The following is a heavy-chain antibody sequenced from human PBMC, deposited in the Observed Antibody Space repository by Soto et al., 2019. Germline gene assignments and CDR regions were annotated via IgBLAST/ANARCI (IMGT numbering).Heavy chain of an antibody. J-gene: IGHJ4*02. CDR3: ARDGDYYGSGSYYNDY. CDR1: GGSFSGYY. CDR2: INHSGST. D-gene: IGHD3-10*01. V-gene: IGHV4-34*01. Sequence: ETLSLTCAVYGGSFSGYYWSWIRQPPGKGLEWIGEINHSGSTNYTPSLKSRVTISVDTSKNQFSLKLSSVTAADTAVYYCARDGDYYGSGSYYNDYWGQGTLVTVSS.